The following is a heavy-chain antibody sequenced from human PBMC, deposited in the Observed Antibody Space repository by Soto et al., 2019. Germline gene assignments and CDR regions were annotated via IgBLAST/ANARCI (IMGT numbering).Heavy chain of an antibody. Sequence: TISLTCTVSGGSIRSTDYYLSRNRQAPGKGLEWIGYFYYTGSTDYNPSLMSRLTISVDTSKNQFSLKLTSVTAAETAVYYCVRTARQGAVAPPWFDRWGQGTQVTVSS. CDR1: GGSIRSTDYY. CDR2: FYYTGST. V-gene: IGHV4-30-4*01. D-gene: IGHD2-21*02. J-gene: IGHJ5*02. CDR3: VRTARQGAVAPPWFDR.